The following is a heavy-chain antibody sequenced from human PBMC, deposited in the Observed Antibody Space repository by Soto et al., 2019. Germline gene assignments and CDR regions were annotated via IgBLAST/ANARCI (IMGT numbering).Heavy chain of an antibody. CDR3: VRGGGGGLFDP. D-gene: IGHD2-15*01. Sequence: NPGGSLSLSCAGSCFACVDSYMSWIRQAAGKGLEWLSYISPGSRYPAYADSVTGRFTISGDNAKRSLYLQMMSLTAEDTAIYYCVRGGGGGLFDPWGQGTMVTVSS. J-gene: IGHJ5*02. V-gene: IGHV3-11*06. CDR1: CFACVDSY. CDR2: ISPGSRYP.